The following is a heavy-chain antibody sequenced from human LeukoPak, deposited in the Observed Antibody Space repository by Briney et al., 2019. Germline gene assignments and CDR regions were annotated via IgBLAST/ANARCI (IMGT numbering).Heavy chain of an antibody. V-gene: IGHV3-64*04. CDR2: ISINGDKT. Sequence: GGSLRLSCSASGFTFSGHFMHWVRQAPGKGLEYVSSISINGDKTYYADSVKGRFTISRDNSKNTLYLQMNSLRAEDTAVYYCAKDRARTYSYGYFDYWGQGTLVTVSS. CDR1: GFTFSGHF. CDR3: AKDRARTYSYGYFDY. J-gene: IGHJ4*02. D-gene: IGHD5-18*01.